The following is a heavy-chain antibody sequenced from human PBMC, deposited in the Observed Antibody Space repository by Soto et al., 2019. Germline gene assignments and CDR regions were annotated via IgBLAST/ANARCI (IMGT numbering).Heavy chain of an antibody. J-gene: IGHJ3*02. V-gene: IGHV4-59*01. CDR2: IYYSGST. CDR3: ARVRGGYSYDAFDI. D-gene: IGHD5-18*01. CDR1: GGSISSTC. Sequence: QVQLQESGPGLVKPSETLSLTCSVSGGSISSTCWSWVWQPPGRGLEWIGYIYYSGSTNSNPSLKSRVTMSVDTSKNQFSLKLSSVTAADTAVYYCARVRGGYSYDAFDIWGQGTMVTVSS.